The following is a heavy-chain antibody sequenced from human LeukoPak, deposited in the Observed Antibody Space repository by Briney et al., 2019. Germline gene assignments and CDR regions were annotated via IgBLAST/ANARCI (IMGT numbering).Heavy chain of an antibody. Sequence: GGSLRLSCAASGFTFSSYGMHWVRQAPGKGLEWVAFIRYDGSNKYYADSVKGRFTISRDNSKNTLYLQMNSLRAEDTAVYYCAKDEGYYDFWSGYYTRYYFDYWGQGTLVTVSS. V-gene: IGHV3-30*02. CDR3: AKDEGYYDFWSGYYTRYYFDY. J-gene: IGHJ4*02. D-gene: IGHD3-3*01. CDR1: GFTFSSYG. CDR2: IRYDGSNK.